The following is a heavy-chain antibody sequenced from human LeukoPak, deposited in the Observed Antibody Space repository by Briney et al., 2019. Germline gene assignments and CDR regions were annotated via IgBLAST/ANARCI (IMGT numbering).Heavy chain of an antibody. V-gene: IGHV5-51*01. CDR3: ARRSGSLDGFDH. CDR2: IYPDDSHT. Sequence: GESLEISCKASGYSFTSYWIAWVRQMPGKGLEWMGIIYPDDSHTIYSPSFQGQVTISADKSISTAYVQWSSLKASDTAMYYCARRSGSLDGFDHWGQGTLVTVSS. J-gene: IGHJ4*02. CDR1: GYSFTSYW. D-gene: IGHD1-26*01.